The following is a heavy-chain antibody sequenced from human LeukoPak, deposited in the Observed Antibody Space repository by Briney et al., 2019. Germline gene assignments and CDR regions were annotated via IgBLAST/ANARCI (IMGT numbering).Heavy chain of an antibody. D-gene: IGHD4-17*01. V-gene: IGHV3-30*18. CDR1: GITFRSYG. Sequence: RPLRLSCAASGITFRSYGMHWVRQAPGKGREWVAVISYDGSHKYYADSVKGRFSISRDNSKNTLYLQMNSLRADDTAVYYCAKGARGDTVTSIVGLNWFDPWGQGTLVTVSS. CDR2: ISYDGSHK. CDR3: AKGARGDTVTSIVGLNWFDP. J-gene: IGHJ5*02.